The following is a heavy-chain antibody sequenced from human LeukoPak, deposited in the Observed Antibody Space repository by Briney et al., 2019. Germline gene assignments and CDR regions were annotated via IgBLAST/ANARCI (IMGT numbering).Heavy chain of an antibody. Sequence: SETLSLTCTASGYSISSGYYWGWIRQPPGKGLEWIGSISHRGSTYYNPSLKSRVTISLDTSKNQFSLKLSSVTAADTAFYYCARGGDVVGATIDSWGQGTLVTVSS. CDR3: ARGGDVVGATIDS. V-gene: IGHV4-38-2*02. D-gene: IGHD1-26*01. J-gene: IGHJ4*02. CDR1: GYSISSGYY. CDR2: ISHRGST.